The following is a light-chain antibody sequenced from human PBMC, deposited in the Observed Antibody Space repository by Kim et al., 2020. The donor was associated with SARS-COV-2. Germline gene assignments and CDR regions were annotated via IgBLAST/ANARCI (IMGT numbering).Light chain of an antibody. V-gene: IGLV3-27*01. CDR3: YSAADNNLV. Sequence: SVSPGQTALIPGSGDVLAKKYVRWIQQKPGQAPVLVIYKDSERPSGIPERFSGSSSGTTLTLTISGAQAEDAADYYCYSAADNNLVFGGGTQLTVL. J-gene: IGLJ2*01. CDR2: KDS. CDR1: VLAKKY.